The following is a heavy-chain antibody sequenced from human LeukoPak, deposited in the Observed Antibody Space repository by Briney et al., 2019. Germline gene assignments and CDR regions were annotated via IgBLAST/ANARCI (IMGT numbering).Heavy chain of an antibody. CDR1: GFTVSSNY. J-gene: IGHJ4*02. V-gene: IGHV3-53*04. D-gene: IGHD6-19*01. CDR2: IYSGSSST. Sequence: PGGSLRLSCAASGFTVSSNYMSWVRQAPGKGLEWVSVIYSGSSSTYYTDSVKGRFTISRHNSKNTLYLQMNSLRAEDTAVYYCARVGSGWYDFAYWGQGTLVTVSS. CDR3: ARVGSGWYDFAY.